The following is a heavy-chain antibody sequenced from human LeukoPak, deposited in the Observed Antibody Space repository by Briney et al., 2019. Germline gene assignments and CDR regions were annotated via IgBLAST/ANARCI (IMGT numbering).Heavy chain of an antibody. CDR3: ARLLAAPYYINF. D-gene: IGHD6-25*01. V-gene: IGHV5-51*01. J-gene: IGHJ4*02. CDR1: GYKFTNYW. Sequence: GESLKISCKGSGYKFTNYWIAWVRQMPGQGLEWLGIIYPRDSDTRYSPSFQGQVSISVDTSIDTPYLQWSSVKASDTAMYYCARLLAAPYYINFWGQGTLVTVSS. CDR2: IYPRDSDT.